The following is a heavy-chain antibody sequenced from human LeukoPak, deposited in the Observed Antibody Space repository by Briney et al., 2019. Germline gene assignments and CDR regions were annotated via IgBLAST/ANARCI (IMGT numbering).Heavy chain of an antibody. CDR1: GFTFSSYG. CDR2: ISYDGSNK. D-gene: IGHD2-15*01. Sequence: GGSLRLSRAASGFTFSSYGMHWVRQAPGKGLEWVAVISYDGSNKYYADSMKGRFTISRDNSKNTLYLQMNSLRAEDTAVYYCAKGGDSNVRIAVVVGPDYWGQGTLVTVSS. J-gene: IGHJ4*02. V-gene: IGHV3-30*18. CDR3: AKGGDSNVRIAVVVGPDY.